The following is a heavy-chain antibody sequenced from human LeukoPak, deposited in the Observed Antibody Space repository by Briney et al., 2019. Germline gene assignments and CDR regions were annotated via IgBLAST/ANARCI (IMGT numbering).Heavy chain of an antibody. V-gene: IGHV3-7*05. CDR2: VKQDGGEK. Sequence: GGSLRLSCAASGFTFSTYWMSWVRQAPGKGLEWVANVKQDGGEKYYVDSVKGRFTISRDNAKNSLYLQINSLRAEDTAVYYCARHGGGSYFWYDYWGQGTLVTVSS. J-gene: IGHJ4*02. D-gene: IGHD1-26*01. CDR3: ARHGGGSYFWYDY. CDR1: GFTFSTYW.